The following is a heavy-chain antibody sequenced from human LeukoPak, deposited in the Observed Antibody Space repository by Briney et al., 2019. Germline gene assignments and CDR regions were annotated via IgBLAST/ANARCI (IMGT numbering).Heavy chain of an antibody. Sequence: GASVKVSCKASGGTFSSYAISWVRQAPGQGLEWMGRIIPILGIANYAQKFQGRVTITADKSTSTAYMELSSLRSEDTAVYYCARVGDCSGGSCYSFSNWFDPWGQGTLVTVSS. CDR3: ARVGDCSGGSCYSFSNWFDP. CDR2: IIPILGIA. D-gene: IGHD2-15*01. CDR1: GGTFSSYA. V-gene: IGHV1-69*04. J-gene: IGHJ5*02.